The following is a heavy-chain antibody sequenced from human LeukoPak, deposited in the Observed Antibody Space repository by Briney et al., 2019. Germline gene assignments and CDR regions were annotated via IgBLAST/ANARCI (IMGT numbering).Heavy chain of an antibody. CDR2: IYSGGST. Sequence: PGGSLRLSCAASGFTVSSNYMSWVRQAPGNWLESVSVIYSGGSTYYADSVKGRFTISRDNSKNTLYLQMNSLRAEDTAVYYCARELEAYCSGGSCYNWFDPWGQGNLVTVSS. J-gene: IGHJ5*02. D-gene: IGHD2-15*01. V-gene: IGHV3-66*01. CDR1: GFTVSSNY. CDR3: ARELEAYCSGGSCYNWFDP.